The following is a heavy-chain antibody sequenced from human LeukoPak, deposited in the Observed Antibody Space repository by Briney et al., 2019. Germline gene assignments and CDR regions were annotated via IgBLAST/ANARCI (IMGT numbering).Heavy chain of an antibody. D-gene: IGHD3-10*01. V-gene: IGHV1-2*02. CDR1: GYTFTGYY. CDR2: INPNSGGT. CDR3: ARGANHYYGSGSYTYYYYYYMDV. J-gene: IGHJ6*03. Sequence: GASVKVSCKASGYTFTGYYMHWVRQAPGQGLEWMGWINPNSGGTNYAQKFQGRVTMTRDTSISTAYMELSRLRSDDTAVYYCARGANHYYGSGSYTYYYYYYMDVWGKGTTVTVSS.